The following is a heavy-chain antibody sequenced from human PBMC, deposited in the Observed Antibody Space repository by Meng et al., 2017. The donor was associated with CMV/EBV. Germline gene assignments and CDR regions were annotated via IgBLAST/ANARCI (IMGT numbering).Heavy chain of an antibody. J-gene: IGHJ4*02. CDR3: ARVQVWYQLLYYFDY. V-gene: IGHV3-53*01. D-gene: IGHD2-2*01. CDR1: GFTVSSNY. CDR2: IYSGGST. Sequence: GESLKISCAASGFTVSSNYMSWVRQAPGKGLEWVSVIYSGGSTYYADSVKGRFTISRDNSKNTLYLQMNSLRAEDTAVYYCARVQVWYQLLYYFDYWGQGTLVTVSS.